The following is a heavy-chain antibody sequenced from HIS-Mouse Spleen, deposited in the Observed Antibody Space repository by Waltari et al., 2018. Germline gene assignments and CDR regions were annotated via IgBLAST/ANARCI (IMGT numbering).Heavy chain of an antibody. V-gene: IGHV4-34*01. D-gene: IGHD6-13*01. J-gene: IGHJ6*02. CDR2: INHSGST. CDR3: ARGEAEIAAAAYYYYYGMDV. Sequence: QVQLQQWGAGLLKTSEPLSLTCAVYGGSFSGYYWSWIPRPPATGREWIGEINHSGSTNYNPALKSRVTISVDTSKNQFSLKLSSVTAADTAVYYCARGEAEIAAAAYYYYYGMDVWGQGTTVTVSS. CDR1: GGSFSGYY.